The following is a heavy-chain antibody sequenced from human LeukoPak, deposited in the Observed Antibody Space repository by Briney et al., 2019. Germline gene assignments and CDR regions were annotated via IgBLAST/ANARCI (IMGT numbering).Heavy chain of an antibody. V-gene: IGHV3-23*01. Sequence: GGSLRLSCAASGLTFSSYAMSWVRQAPGKGLEWVSGISGSGDYTYYTDSVKGRFSISRDNSKNPLYLQMNSLRAEDMAVYYCAKSKYSSNWYALDYWGQGTLVTVSS. D-gene: IGHD6-13*01. CDR3: AKSKYSSNWYALDY. CDR2: ISGSGDYT. J-gene: IGHJ4*02. CDR1: GLTFSSYA.